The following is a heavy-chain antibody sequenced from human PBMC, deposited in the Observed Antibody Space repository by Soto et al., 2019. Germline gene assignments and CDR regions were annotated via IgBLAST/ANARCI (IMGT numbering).Heavy chain of an antibody. CDR3: ARDTYCTKGVCTKNGMDV. CDR2: ISSSSSYT. J-gene: IGHJ6*02. V-gene: IGHV3-11*06. Sequence: PGGSLRLSCAASGFTFSDYYMSWIRQAPGKGLEWVSYISSSSSYTNYADSVKGRFTIPRDNAKNSLYLQMNSLRAEDTAVYYCARDTYCTKGVCTKNGMDVWGQGTTVTVSS. D-gene: IGHD2-8*01. CDR1: GFTFSDYY.